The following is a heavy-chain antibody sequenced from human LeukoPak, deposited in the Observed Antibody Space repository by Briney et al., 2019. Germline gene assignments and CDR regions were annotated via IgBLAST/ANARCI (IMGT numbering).Heavy chain of an antibody. CDR3: VSTAYNDFWSGRPGYFDY. CDR2: IYTSGST. D-gene: IGHD3-3*01. CDR1: GVSISSYY. V-gene: IGHV4-4*07. J-gene: IGHJ4*02. Sequence: SETLSLTCTVSGVSISSYYWSWIRQPAGKGLEWIGRIYTSGSTNYNPSLKSRVTMSVDTSKNQFSLKLSSVTAADTAVYYCVSTAYNDFWSGRPGYFDYWGQGALVTVSS.